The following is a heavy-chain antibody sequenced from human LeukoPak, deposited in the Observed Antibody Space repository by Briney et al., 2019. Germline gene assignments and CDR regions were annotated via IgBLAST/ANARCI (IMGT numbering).Heavy chain of an antibody. CDR3: ARDSALDGIAAAGTVGGV. J-gene: IGHJ4*02. D-gene: IGHD6-13*01. CDR2: IYSGGST. Sequence: PGGYLRLSCAASGFTVSSNYMSWVRQAPGKGLEWVSVIYSGGSTYYADSVKGRFTISRDNSKNTLYLQMNSLRAEDTAEYYCARDSALDGIAAAGTVGGVWGQGTLVTVSS. V-gene: IGHV3-53*01. CDR1: GFTVSSNY.